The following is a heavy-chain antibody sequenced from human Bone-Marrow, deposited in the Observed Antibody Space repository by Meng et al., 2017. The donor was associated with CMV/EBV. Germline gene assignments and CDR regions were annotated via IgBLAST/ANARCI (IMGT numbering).Heavy chain of an antibody. CDR2: ISSSSSYI. CDR3: TSRSQGGTDYYYYGMDV. V-gene: IGHV3-21*01. D-gene: IGHD1-26*01. Sequence: GGSLRLSCAASGFTVSSNYMNWVRQAPGKGLEWVSSISSSSSYIYYADSVKGRFTISRDNAKNSLYLQMNSLRAEDTAVYYCTSRSQGGTDYYYYGMDVWGQGTTVTVSS. CDR1: GFTVSSNY. J-gene: IGHJ6*02.